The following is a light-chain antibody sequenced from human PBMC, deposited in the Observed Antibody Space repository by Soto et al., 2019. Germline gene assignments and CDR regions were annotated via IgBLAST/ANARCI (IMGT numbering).Light chain of an antibody. J-gene: IGKJ1*01. V-gene: IGKV3-20*01. CDR3: QQYGSSPT. Sequence: EIVLTQSPGTLSLSPGERATLSCRSSQSVSSSYLAWYQQKPGQAPRLLIYDVSSRATGIPDRFSGSGFGTDFTLTISRLEPEDFAVYYCQQYGSSPTFDQGTKVEIK. CDR1: QSVSSSY. CDR2: DVS.